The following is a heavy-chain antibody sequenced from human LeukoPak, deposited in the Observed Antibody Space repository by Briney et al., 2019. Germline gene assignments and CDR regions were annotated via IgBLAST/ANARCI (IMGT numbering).Heavy chain of an antibody. V-gene: IGHV4-38-2*01. Sequence: SETLSLTCAVSGYSISSGYYWGWIRQPPGKGLEWIITISHSGTTYYNPSLKGRVTISVDTSKNLFSLKLRSVTTADTAVYYCARQAYYDFWSGHYSRGVEDAFDIWGQGTMVSVSS. CDR1: GYSISSGYY. CDR2: ISHSGTT. D-gene: IGHD3-3*01. J-gene: IGHJ3*02. CDR3: ARQAYYDFWSGHYSRGVEDAFDI.